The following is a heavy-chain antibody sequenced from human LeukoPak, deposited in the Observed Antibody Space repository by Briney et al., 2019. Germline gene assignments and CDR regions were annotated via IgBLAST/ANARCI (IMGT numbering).Heavy chain of an antibody. Sequence: GGSLRLSCAASGFTFSSYAMSWVRQAPGKGLEWVSAISGSSGSTYYADSVKGRFTISRDNSKSTLYLQMNSLRAEDTAVYYCAKEGGGYYDSSGYYDFDYWGQGTLVTVSS. J-gene: IGHJ4*02. CDR3: AKEGGGYYDSSGYYDFDY. D-gene: IGHD3-22*01. CDR1: GFTFSSYA. CDR2: ISGSSGST. V-gene: IGHV3-23*01.